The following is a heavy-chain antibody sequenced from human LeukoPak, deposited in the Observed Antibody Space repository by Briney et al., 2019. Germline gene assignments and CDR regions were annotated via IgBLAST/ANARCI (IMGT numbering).Heavy chain of an antibody. D-gene: IGHD6-19*01. CDR3: ARQYSSGWYKGYFQY. V-gene: IGHV4-34*01. Sequence: SETLSLTCVVNGGXFSGYYWSWIRQPPGKGLEWIGEINHSGSTNYNPSLKSRVTISVDTSKNQFSLKLSSVTAADTAVYYCARQYSSGWYKGYFQYWGQGTLVTVSS. CDR1: GGXFSGYY. J-gene: IGHJ1*01. CDR2: INHSGST.